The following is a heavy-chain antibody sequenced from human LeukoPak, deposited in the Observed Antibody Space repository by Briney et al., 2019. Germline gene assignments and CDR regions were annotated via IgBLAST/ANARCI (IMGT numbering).Heavy chain of an antibody. J-gene: IGHJ4*02. D-gene: IGHD3-3*01. CDR3: ARDQYDTWSRRGNFDS. Sequence: GGSLRLSCAASRFTFSPYAMNWFRQAPGKGLEWVSVITGNSGLINYADSVKGRFTISRDNSKNTLYLQINSLRVEDTAVFYCARDQYDTWSRRGNFDSWGQGTLVIVSS. V-gene: IGHV3-23*01. CDR1: RFTFSPYA. CDR2: ITGNSGLI.